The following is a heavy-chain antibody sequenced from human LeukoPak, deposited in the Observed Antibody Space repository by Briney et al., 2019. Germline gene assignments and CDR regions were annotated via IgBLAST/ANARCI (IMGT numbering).Heavy chain of an antibody. J-gene: IGHJ6*03. D-gene: IGHD6-13*01. CDR2: ISSSSSYI. V-gene: IGHV3-21*01. Sequence: GGSLRLSCAASGFTVSSNYMSWVRQAPGKGLEWVSSISSSSSYIYYADSVKGRFTISRDNAKNSLYLHMNSLRAEDTAVYYCARDGEYSSSWYLRLSYYYYMDVWGKGTTVTVSS. CDR1: GFTVSSNY. CDR3: ARDGEYSSSWYLRLSYYYYMDV.